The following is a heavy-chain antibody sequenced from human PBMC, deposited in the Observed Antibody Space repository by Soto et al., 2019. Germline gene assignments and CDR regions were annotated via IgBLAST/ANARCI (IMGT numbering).Heavy chain of an antibody. CDR1: GYSFTSYW. Sequence: PGESLKISCKGSGYSFTSYWIGWVRQMPGKGLEWMGIIYPGDSDTRYSPSFQGQVTISADKSISTAYLQWSSLKASDTAMYYCARPSQPDSSSWPFDYWGQGTLVTVSS. J-gene: IGHJ4*02. CDR3: ARPSQPDSSSWPFDY. CDR2: IYPGDSDT. D-gene: IGHD6-13*01. V-gene: IGHV5-51*01.